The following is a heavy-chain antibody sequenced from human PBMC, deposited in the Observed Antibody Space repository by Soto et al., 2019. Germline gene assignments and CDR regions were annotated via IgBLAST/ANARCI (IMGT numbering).Heavy chain of an antibody. CDR1: GFSFSTYN. V-gene: IGHV3-48*02. J-gene: IGHJ4*02. CDR3: AGDVGNGYYLNY. D-gene: IGHD2-15*01. Sequence: EVQLVESGGGLVQPGGSLRLSCVASGFSFSTYNMNWVRQAPGKGLEWVSYITDSSDTVHSADSVRGRFTISRDNAERSLYLQMNRLREEDTVVDFCAGDVGNGYYLNYWGRGTLVTVSS. CDR2: ITDSSDTV.